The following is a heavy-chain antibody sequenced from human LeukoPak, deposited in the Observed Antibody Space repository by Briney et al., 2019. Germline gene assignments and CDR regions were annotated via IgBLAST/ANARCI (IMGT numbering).Heavy chain of an antibody. D-gene: IGHD3-9*01. J-gene: IGHJ6*03. CDR2: IKQDVNEK. CDR3: ARESRGYDILTGKYHRGYYSYYMDV. Sequence: GGSLRLSCAASGFTFNSYWMSWVRQAPGKGLEWVANIKQDVNEKYYVDSVKGRFTISRDNAKNSLYLQMNSLRAEDTAVYYCARESRGYDILTGKYHRGYYSYYMDVWGRGTTVTISS. V-gene: IGHV3-7*01. CDR1: GFTFNSYW.